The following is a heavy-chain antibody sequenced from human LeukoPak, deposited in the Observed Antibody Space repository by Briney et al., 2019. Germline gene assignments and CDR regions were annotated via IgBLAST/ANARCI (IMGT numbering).Heavy chain of an antibody. CDR3: ARAAYYYDSSGYFPFDY. CDR2: VSYDGSYE. CDR1: GFLFGNCA. V-gene: IGHV3-30*03. Sequence: GGSLRLSCAASGFLFGNCAMHWFRQAPGKGLEWVATVSYDGSYEFYPDSVKGRFTISRNDSDKTVHLQMNSLRAEDTAVYYCARAAYYYDSSGYFPFDYWGQGTLVTVSS. D-gene: IGHD3-22*01. J-gene: IGHJ4*02.